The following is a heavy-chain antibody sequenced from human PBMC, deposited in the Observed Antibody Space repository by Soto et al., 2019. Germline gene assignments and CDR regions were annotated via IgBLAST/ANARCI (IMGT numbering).Heavy chain of an antibody. V-gene: IGHV3-64*01. CDR1: GFTFSTYA. D-gene: IGHD2-8*01. J-gene: IGHJ4*02. CDR2: ISSNRRST. CDR3: ARDRCTNGVCYAPSDY. Sequence: GGSLRLSCATSGFTFSTYAMHWVRQAPGKGLEYVSAISSNRRSTYYANTVKGRFTISRDNSKNTLYLQMNSLRAEDMVVYYCARDRCTNGVCYAPSDYWGQGTLVTVSS.